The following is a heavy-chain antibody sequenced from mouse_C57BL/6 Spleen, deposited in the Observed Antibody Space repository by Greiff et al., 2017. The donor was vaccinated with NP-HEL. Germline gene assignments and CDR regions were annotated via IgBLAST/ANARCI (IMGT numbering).Heavy chain of an antibody. CDR2: INPNNGGT. J-gene: IGHJ1*03. V-gene: IGHV1-22*01. Sequence: EVQLQESGPELVKPGASVKMSCKASGYTFTDYNMHWVKQSHGKSLEWIGYINPNNGGTSYNQKFKGKATLTVNKSSSTAYMELRSLTSEDSAVYYCAREGLITTVVAPYFDVWGTGTTVTVSS. CDR1: GYTFTDYN. D-gene: IGHD1-1*01. CDR3: AREGLITTVVAPYFDV.